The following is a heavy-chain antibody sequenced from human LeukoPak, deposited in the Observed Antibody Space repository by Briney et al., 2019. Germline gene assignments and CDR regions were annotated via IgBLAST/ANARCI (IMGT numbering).Heavy chain of an antibody. D-gene: IGHD2-15*01. CDR2: INGGGGST. Sequence: GGSLRLSCAASGFTFSNYVMSWVPQAPGKGPEWVSGINGGGGSTFYAESVKGRFTISRDNSKNTLYLQMNSLRAEDTAVYYCVKDGRRSPPCWGQGTLVTVSS. CDR1: GFTFSNYV. CDR3: VKDGRRSPPC. V-gene: IGHV3-23*01. J-gene: IGHJ4*02.